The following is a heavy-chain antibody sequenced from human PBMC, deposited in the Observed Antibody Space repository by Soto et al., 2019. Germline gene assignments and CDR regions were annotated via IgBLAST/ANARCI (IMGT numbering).Heavy chain of an antibody. Sequence: KPSETLSLTCAVSGVSISSSHWWTWVRQPPEKGLQWIGEMHHSGATNYNPSLKSQMTTSVDKAKNQFSLQLTSVTAADTAVYYCARDSYYDILTGYPQGWFDPWGQGTLVTSPQ. CDR1: GVSISSSHW. CDR3: ARDSYYDILTGYPQGWFDP. J-gene: IGHJ5*02. D-gene: IGHD3-9*01. CDR2: MHHSGAT. V-gene: IGHV4-4*02.